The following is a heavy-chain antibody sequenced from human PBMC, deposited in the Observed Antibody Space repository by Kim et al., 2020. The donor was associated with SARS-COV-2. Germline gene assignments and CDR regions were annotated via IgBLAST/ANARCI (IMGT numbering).Heavy chain of an antibody. CDR2: ISHDGTDE. V-gene: IGHV3-30-3*01. CDR1: GFNFISYA. D-gene: IGHD3-10*01. Sequence: GGSLRLSCAVSGFNFISYAMHWVRQAPGKGLEWVAVISHDGTDEYYAASVKGRFTISRDNSNNTLYLQMNSLRPDDTAVYYCARVGSGSGSYRYYFYYYMDVWGKGTTVTVSS. J-gene: IGHJ6*03. CDR3: ARVGSGSGSYRYYFYYYMDV.